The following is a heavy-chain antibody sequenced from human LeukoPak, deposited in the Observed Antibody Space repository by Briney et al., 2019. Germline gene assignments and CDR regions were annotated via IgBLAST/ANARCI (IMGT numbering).Heavy chain of an antibody. CDR3: ARAALVRGVSRAEMRLTLDY. J-gene: IGHJ4*02. V-gene: IGHV3-30*04. Sequence: GGSLRLSCAASGFTFSSYAMHWVRQAPGKGLEGVAVISYDGSNKYYADSVKGRFTISRDNSKNTLYLQMNSLRAEDTAVYYCARAALVRGVSRAEMRLTLDYWGQGTLVTVSS. D-gene: IGHD3-10*01. CDR2: ISYDGSNK. CDR1: GFTFSSYA.